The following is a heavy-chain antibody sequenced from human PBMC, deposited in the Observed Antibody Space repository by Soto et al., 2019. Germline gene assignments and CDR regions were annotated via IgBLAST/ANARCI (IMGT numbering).Heavy chain of an antibody. V-gene: IGHV4-4*07. Sequence: PSETLSLTCTASGGSISSYYWSWIRQPAGKGLEWIGRIYTSGSTNYNPSLKSRVTMSVDTSKNQFSLKLSSVTAADTAVYYCARANCGGDCYSVAWFDPWAQGTLVTVSS. CDR1: GGSISSYY. J-gene: IGHJ5*02. D-gene: IGHD2-21*02. CDR2: IYTSGST. CDR3: ARANCGGDCYSVAWFDP.